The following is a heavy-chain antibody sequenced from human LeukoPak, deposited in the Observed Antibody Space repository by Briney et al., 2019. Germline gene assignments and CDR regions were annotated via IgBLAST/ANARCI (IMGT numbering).Heavy chain of an antibody. V-gene: IGHV3-30-3*01. D-gene: IGHD1-26*01. CDR1: GFTFNSYA. J-gene: IGHJ6*02. Sequence: GGSLRLSCAASGFTFNSYAMHWVRQAPGKGLEWVAVISYDGSNKYYADSVKGRFTISRDNSKNTLYLQMNSLRAEDTAVYYCARVGGYSGSYYGMDVWGQGTTVTVSS. CDR2: ISYDGSNK. CDR3: ARVGGYSGSYYGMDV.